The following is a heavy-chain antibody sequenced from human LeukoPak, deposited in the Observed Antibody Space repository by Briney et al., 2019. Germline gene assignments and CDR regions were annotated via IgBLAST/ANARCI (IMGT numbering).Heavy chain of an antibody. Sequence: PGGSLRLSCAASGFSVSSNYMSWVRQAPGKGREWVSVIYSGGSTYYADSVKGRFTISRDNSKNTLYLQMKSLRAEDTAVYYCAREGDSSGWYFDYWGQGTLVTVSS. CDR2: IYSGGST. J-gene: IGHJ4*02. V-gene: IGHV3-53*01. D-gene: IGHD6-19*01. CDR1: GFSVSSNY. CDR3: AREGDSSGWYFDY.